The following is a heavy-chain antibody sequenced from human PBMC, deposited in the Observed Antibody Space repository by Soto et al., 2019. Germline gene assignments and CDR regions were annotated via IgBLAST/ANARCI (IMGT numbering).Heavy chain of an antibody. CDR3: ARDDIPGRAVAIYGMAV. J-gene: IGHJ6*02. D-gene: IGHD6-19*01. V-gene: IGHV3-33*01. CDR1: GFIFSNYG. CDR2: IWYDGSNK. Sequence: GGSLRLSCAASGFIFSNYGMHWVRQAPGKGLEWVAVIWYDGSNKYYADSVKGRFTISRDNSKNTMFLQMNSLRAEDTAVYYCARDDIPGRAVAIYGMAVWGQGTTVTVSS.